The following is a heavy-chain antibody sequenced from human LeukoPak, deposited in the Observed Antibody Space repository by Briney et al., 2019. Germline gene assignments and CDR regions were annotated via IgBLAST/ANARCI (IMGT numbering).Heavy chain of an antibody. V-gene: IGHV5-51*01. Sequence: GESLKISCKGSGYSFTTYWIGWLRQMPGKGLEWMGIIYPGDSDTRYSPSFQGQVTISADKSISTAYLQWSSLKASDTAMYYCARTIGSSGYYFLEWGQGTLVTVSS. CDR2: IYPGDSDT. CDR3: ARTIGSSGYYFLE. J-gene: IGHJ4*02. D-gene: IGHD3-22*01. CDR1: GYSFTTYW.